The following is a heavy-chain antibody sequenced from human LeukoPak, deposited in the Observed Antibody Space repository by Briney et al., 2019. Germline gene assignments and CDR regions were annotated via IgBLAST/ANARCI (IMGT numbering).Heavy chain of an antibody. Sequence: GGSLRLSCAASGFTFSSYAMHWVRQAPGKGLEWVAVISYDGSNKYYADSVKGRFTISRDNSKNTLYLQMNSLRDEDTALYYCAQAQTHNACSGGLCYFVYWGQGTLVTVSS. CDR3: AQAQTHNACSGGLCYFVY. CDR2: ISYDGSNK. D-gene: IGHD2-15*01. V-gene: IGHV3-30-3*01. CDR1: GFTFSSYA. J-gene: IGHJ4*02.